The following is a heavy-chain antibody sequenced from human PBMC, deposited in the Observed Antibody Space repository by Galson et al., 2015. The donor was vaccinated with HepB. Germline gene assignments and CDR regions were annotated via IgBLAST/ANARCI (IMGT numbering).Heavy chain of an antibody. V-gene: IGHV3-30*04. CDR3: ARPFYDSAYYYYGMDV. J-gene: IGHJ6*02. CDR1: GLTFSSYA. CDR2: ISYDGSNK. D-gene: IGHD5/OR15-5a*01. Sequence: SLRLSCAASGLTFSSYAMHWVRQAPGKGLEWVAVISYDGSNKYYADSVKGRFTISRDNSKNTLYLQMNSLRAEDTAVYYCARPFYDSAYYYYGMDVWGQGTTVTVSS.